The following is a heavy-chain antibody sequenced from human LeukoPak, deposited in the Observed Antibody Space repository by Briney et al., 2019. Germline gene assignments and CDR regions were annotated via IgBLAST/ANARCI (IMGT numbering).Heavy chain of an antibody. Sequence: ASVKVSCKASGYTFINFAIIWGRQAPGQRPEWMGWINAGNGNTKYSQKFQGRVTITRDTSASTAYMELSGLTSEDTAVYYCARGPRAAADDYWGQGTLVTVSS. V-gene: IGHV1-3*01. J-gene: IGHJ4*02. CDR3: ARGPRAAADDY. CDR1: GYTFINFA. D-gene: IGHD6-13*01. CDR2: INAGNGNT.